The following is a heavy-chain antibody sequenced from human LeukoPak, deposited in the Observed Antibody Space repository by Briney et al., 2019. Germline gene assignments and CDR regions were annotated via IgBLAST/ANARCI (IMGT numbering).Heavy chain of an antibody. V-gene: IGHV3-53*01. D-gene: IGHD2-21*01. CDR2: ILNDGRT. CDR3: TRLAGIERVFRQKYFDF. CDR1: DFTVSTNY. J-gene: IGHJ4*02. Sequence: GGSLRLSCVGYDFTVSTNYLNWVRQAPGKGLEWVSVILNDGRTYYADSVRGRFTISRDNSKNTVSLQMSSLRADDTAVYFCTRLAGIERVFRQKYFDFWGQGALVTVSS.